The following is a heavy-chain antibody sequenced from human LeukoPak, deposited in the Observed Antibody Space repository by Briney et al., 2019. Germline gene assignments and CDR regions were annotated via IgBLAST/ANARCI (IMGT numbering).Heavy chain of an antibody. CDR3: ARVSYSSSSMGIDY. J-gene: IGHJ4*02. V-gene: IGHV1-8*01. CDR1: GYTFTSYD. CDR2: MNPNSGNT. D-gene: IGHD6-6*01. Sequence: ASVKVSCKASGYTFTSYDINWVRQATGQGLEWMGWMNPNSGNTGYAQKFQGRVTMTRNTSISTAYMELSSLKSEDTAVYYCARVSYSSSSMGIDYWGQGTLVTVSS.